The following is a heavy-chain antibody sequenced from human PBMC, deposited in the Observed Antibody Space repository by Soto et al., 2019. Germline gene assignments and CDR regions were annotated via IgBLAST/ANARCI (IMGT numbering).Heavy chain of an antibody. CDR2: IGTAGDT. V-gene: IGHV3-13*01. CDR1: GFTFSSYD. CDR3: ARGDGGKAGEYYCYGMDV. D-gene: IGHD2-15*01. Sequence: GGSLRLSCAASGFTFSSYDMHWVRQATGKGLEWVSAIGTAGDTYYSGSVKGRLTISRENAKNSLYLQMNSLRAGDTAVYYCARGDGGKAGEYYCYGMDVWGQGTTVTVSS. J-gene: IGHJ6*02.